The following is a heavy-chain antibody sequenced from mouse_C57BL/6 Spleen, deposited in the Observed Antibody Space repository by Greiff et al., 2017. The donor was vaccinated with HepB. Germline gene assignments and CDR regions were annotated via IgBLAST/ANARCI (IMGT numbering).Heavy chain of an antibody. Sequence: QVQLQQSGAELARPGASVKMSCKASGYTFTSYTMHWVKQRPGQGLEWIGYINPSSGYTKYNQKFKDKATLTADKSSSTAYMQLSSLTSEDSAVYYCASDYYGSSYDYFDYWGQGTTLTVSS. J-gene: IGHJ2*01. CDR2: INPSSGYT. CDR3: ASDYYGSSYDYFDY. D-gene: IGHD1-1*01. CDR1: GYTFTSYT. V-gene: IGHV1-4*01.